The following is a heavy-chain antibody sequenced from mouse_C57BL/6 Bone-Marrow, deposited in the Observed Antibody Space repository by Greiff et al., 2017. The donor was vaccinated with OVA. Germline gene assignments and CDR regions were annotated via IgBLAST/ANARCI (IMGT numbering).Heavy chain of an antibody. CDR3: ARSVITTVPFAY. J-gene: IGHJ3*01. CDR2: IYPGSGST. CDR1: GYTFTSYW. D-gene: IGHD1-1*01. V-gene: IGHV1-55*01. Sequence: QVQLQQPGAELVKPGASVKMSCKASGYTFTSYWITWVKQRPGQGLEWIGDIYPGSGSTNYNEKFKSKATLTVDTSSSTAYMQLSSLTSEDSAVYYCARSVITTVPFAYWGQGTLVTVSA.